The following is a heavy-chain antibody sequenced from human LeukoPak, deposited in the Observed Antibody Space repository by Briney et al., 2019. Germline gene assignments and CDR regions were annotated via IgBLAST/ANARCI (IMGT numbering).Heavy chain of an antibody. J-gene: IGHJ4*02. V-gene: IGHV3-33*01. CDR2: IWYDGSNK. D-gene: IGHD5-12*01. CDR3: ARRTSGGYEGDY. Sequence: GGSLRLSCAASGFTFSSYGMHWVRQAPGKGLEWVAVIWYDGSNKYYADSVKGRFTISRDNSKNTLYLQMNSLRAEDTAVYYCARRTSGGYEGDYWGQGTLVTVSS. CDR1: GFTFSSYG.